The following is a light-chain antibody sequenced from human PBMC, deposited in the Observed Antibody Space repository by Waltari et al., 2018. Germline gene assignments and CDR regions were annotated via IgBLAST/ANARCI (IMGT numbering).Light chain of an antibody. CDR1: YSNIGRNI. J-gene: IGLJ2*01. CDR2: SND. CDR3: ATWDDRLTGVV. Sequence: QSVLTQPPSASGTPGQRVSISCSGSYSNIGRNIVTWYQQLPGTAPTLLIYSNDYRPSGVPDRVSGSKSGTSASLAISGLQSEDEAEYYCATWDDRLTGVVFGGGTRVTVL. V-gene: IGLV1-44*01.